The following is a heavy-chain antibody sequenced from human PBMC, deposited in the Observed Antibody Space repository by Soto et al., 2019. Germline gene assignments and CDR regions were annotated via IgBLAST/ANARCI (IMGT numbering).Heavy chain of an antibody. V-gene: IGHV1-2*02. CDR3: ARGGNSGYYYE. J-gene: IGHJ4*02. CDR1: GYTFTDYY. CDR2: MNPYSGGT. D-gene: IGHD5-12*01. Sequence: QVQLVQSGSEVKKPGASVQVSCKASGYTFTDYYMHWVRQAPGQGLEWMGWMNPYSGGTKFAQKFQGRVTMTGDTSIRIAYMELSRLRYDDTAVYYCARGGNSGYYYEWGQGTLVTVSS.